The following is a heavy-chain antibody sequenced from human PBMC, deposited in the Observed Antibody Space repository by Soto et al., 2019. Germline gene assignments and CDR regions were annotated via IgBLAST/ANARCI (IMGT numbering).Heavy chain of an antibody. Sequence: QVQLQESGPGLVKPAETLSLTCSVSGGSISSNDWSWIRQPPGKGLEYIGYISYNGNTNYKPSLKTRVTISVDTSKNQFSLKMSSVAAADLAVYYCARVSYHYVWGSSTGMDVWGQGTTVTVSS. D-gene: IGHD3-16*01. CDR3: ARVSYHYVWGSSTGMDV. CDR1: GGSISSND. J-gene: IGHJ6*02. V-gene: IGHV4-59*01. CDR2: ISYNGNT.